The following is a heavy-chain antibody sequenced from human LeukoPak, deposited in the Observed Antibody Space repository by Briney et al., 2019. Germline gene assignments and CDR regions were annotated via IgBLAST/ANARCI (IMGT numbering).Heavy chain of an antibody. Sequence: SETLSLTCTVSGGSISSYYWSWIRQPPGKGLEWIGYIYYSGSTNYNPSLKSQVTISVDTSKNQFSLKLSSVTAADTAVYYCARTPRDGYNSYYFDYWGQGTLVTVSS. CDR3: ARTPRDGYNSYYFDY. CDR1: GGSISSYY. D-gene: IGHD5-24*01. CDR2: IYYSGST. J-gene: IGHJ4*02. V-gene: IGHV4-59*01.